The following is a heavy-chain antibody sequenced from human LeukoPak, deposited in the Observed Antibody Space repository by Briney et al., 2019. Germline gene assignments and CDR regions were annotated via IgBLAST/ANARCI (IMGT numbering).Heavy chain of an antibody. CDR1: NYSISSGYY. CDR3: AGTYSLYDPFDI. J-gene: IGHJ3*02. D-gene: IGHD6-13*01. V-gene: IGHV4-38-2*02. Sequence: SETLSLTCTVSNYSISSGYYWAWIRQPPGKGLEWIGNIYHSGNTYYNPSLKSRVSLSVDTSENHFSLKLSSVTAADTAVYYCAGTYSLYDPFDIWGQGTMVTVSS. CDR2: IYHSGNT.